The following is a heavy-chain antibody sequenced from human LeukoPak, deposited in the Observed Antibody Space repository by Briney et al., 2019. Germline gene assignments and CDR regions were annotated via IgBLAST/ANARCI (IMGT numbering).Heavy chain of an antibody. CDR1: GYTFTSYD. Sequence: ASVKVSCKASGYTFTSYDINWVRQATGQGLEWMGWINPNSGNTCYEQKFQGRVTMTRNTSISTAYMELSSLRSEDTAVYYCARGRAARTYYYYYMDVWGKGTTVTVSS. V-gene: IGHV1-8*01. CDR3: ARGRAARTYYYYYMDV. CDR2: INPNSGNT. D-gene: IGHD6-6*01. J-gene: IGHJ6*03.